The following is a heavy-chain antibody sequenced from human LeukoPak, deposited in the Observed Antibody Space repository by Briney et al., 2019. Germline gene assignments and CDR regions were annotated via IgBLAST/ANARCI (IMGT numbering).Heavy chain of an antibody. CDR2: IYIDGTT. CDR3: ARGPRYSFY. Sequence: GGSLRFSCAASGFIVSHNYMTWVRRAPGKGLEWISVIYIDGTTYYADSVKGRFTISRDQANNTLYLQMNTLRDEDTAVYYCARGPRYSFYWGQGTLVSVSS. J-gene: IGHJ4*02. D-gene: IGHD6-13*01. CDR1: GFIVSHNY. V-gene: IGHV3-53*01.